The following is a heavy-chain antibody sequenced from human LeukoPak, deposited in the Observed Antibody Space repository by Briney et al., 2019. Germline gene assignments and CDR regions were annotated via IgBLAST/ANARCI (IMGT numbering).Heavy chain of an antibody. D-gene: IGHD5-12*01. CDR3: ARESREYSY. V-gene: IGHV4-59*01. J-gene: IGHJ4*02. CDR2: IYYSGST. Sequence: SETLSLTCTVSGGSISSYYWSWIRQPPGKGLEWIGYIYYSGSTNYNPSLKSRVTISVDTSKNQFSLKLSSVTAADTAVYYCARESREYSYWGQGTLVTVSS. CDR1: GGSISSYY.